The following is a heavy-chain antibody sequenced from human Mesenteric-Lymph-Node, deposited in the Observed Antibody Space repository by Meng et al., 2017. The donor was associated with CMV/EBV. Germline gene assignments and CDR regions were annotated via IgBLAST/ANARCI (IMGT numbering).Heavy chain of an antibody. CDR1: GASFSDYY. Sequence: CAVYGASFSDYYWSWIRQSPGKGLEWIGEVNYIGSTKYNPSLKSRVTMSVDTSKNHFSLEVNPVTAADTAVYYCARGRYTSVEAGLDYWGQGTLVTSPQ. J-gene: IGHJ4*02. CDR2: VNYIGST. V-gene: IGHV4-34*01. CDR3: ARGRYTSVEAGLDY. D-gene: IGHD6-19*01.